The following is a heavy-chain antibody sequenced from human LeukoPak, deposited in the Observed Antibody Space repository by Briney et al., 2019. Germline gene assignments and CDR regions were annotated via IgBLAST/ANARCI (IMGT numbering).Heavy chain of an antibody. CDR3: ARLSTMIVVVRGSYAFDI. J-gene: IGHJ3*02. Sequence: SETLSLTCAVYGGSFSGYYWSWIRQPSGKGLEWIGEINHSGSTNYNPSLKSRVTISVDTSKNQFSLKLSSVTAADTAVYYCARLSTMIVVVRGSYAFDIWGQGTMVTVSS. V-gene: IGHV4-34*01. CDR2: INHSGST. CDR1: GGSFSGYY. D-gene: IGHD3-22*01.